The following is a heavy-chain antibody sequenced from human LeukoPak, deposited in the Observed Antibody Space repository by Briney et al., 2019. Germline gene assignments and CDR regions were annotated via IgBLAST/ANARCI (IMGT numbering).Heavy chain of an antibody. CDR3: GPAAIPPGQTRGDY. Sequence: NPGGSLRLSCAASGFTFSSYSMNWVRQAPGKGLEWVSSISSSSSYIYYADSVKGRFTISRDNAKNSLYLQMNSLRAEDTAVYYCGPAAIPPGQTRGDYWGQGTLVTVSS. CDR2: ISSSSSYI. V-gene: IGHV3-21*01. D-gene: IGHD2-2*02. CDR1: GFTFSSYS. J-gene: IGHJ4*02.